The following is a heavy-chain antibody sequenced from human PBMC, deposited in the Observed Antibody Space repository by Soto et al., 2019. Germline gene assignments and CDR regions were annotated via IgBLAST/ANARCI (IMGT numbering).Heavy chain of an antibody. D-gene: IGHD4-4*01. CDR1: GGSFSGYY. V-gene: IGHV4-34*01. CDR3: ARASMTTVTTDY. J-gene: IGHJ4*02. Sequence: SETLSLTCTVSGGSFSGYYWSWIRQPPGKGLEWIGEINHSGSTNYNPSLKSRVTISVDTSKNQFSLKLSSVTAADTAVYYCARASMTTVTTDYWGQGTLVTVS. CDR2: INHSGST.